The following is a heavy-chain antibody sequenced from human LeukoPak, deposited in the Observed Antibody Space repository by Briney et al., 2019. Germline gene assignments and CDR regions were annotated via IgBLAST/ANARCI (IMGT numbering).Heavy chain of an antibody. CDR3: AKIASGLRGGVDY. CDR2: ISGSGGST. J-gene: IGHJ4*02. CDR1: GFTFSSYA. V-gene: IGHV3-23*01. D-gene: IGHD4-17*01. Sequence: HPGGSLGLSCAASGFTFSSYAMSWVRQAPGKGLEWVSAISGSGGSTYYADFVKGRFTISRDNSKNTLYLQMNSLRAEDTAVYYCAKIASGLRGGVDYWGQGTLVTVSS.